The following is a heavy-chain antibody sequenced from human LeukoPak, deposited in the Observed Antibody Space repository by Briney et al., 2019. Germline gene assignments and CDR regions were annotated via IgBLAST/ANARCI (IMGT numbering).Heavy chain of an antibody. V-gene: IGHV3-66*01. CDR2: IYSGGST. Sequence: GGSLRLSCAASGFTVSSNYMSWVRQAPGKGLEWVSVIYSGGSTYYADSVKGRFTISRDNSKNTLYLQMNSLRAEDTAVYYCARSMLADYYDSSGYLYWGQGTLVTVSS. CDR3: ARSMLADYYDSSGYLY. J-gene: IGHJ4*02. D-gene: IGHD3-22*01. CDR1: GFTVSSNY.